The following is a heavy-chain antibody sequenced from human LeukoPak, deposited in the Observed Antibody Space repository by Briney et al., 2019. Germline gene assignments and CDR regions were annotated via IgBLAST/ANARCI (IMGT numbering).Heavy chain of an antibody. CDR3: ARSQRPWSSSDWYSFGDFDT. CDR1: DYTFTMCG. J-gene: IGHJ3*02. Sequence: ASVKVSLTSTDYTFTMCGINWMWHAPGQGLEWMGWISASYGDTNYAQSLQGRVTMTTDTSTSTAYMELRILRSDDTAVYYCARSQRPWSSSDWYSFGDFDTWGRGTMVIVSS. D-gene: IGHD6-19*01. V-gene: IGHV1-18*01. CDR2: ISASYGDT.